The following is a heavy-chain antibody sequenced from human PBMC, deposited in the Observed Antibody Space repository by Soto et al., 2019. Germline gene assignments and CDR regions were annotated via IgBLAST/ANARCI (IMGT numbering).Heavy chain of an antibody. Sequence: SETLSLTCTVSGGSVSSESHYWSWIRQTPGKGLEWIGYIYYTGSTNYNPSLKGRVTMSVDTSRDQVSLRLRSVTRADTAVYFCAREEHCTDSSCYRLYYFHTGMDVWGQGTTVTVSS. CDR2: IYYTGST. V-gene: IGHV4-61*01. D-gene: IGHD6-6*01. J-gene: IGHJ6*02. CDR3: AREEHCTDSSCYRLYYFHTGMDV. CDR1: GGSVSSESHY.